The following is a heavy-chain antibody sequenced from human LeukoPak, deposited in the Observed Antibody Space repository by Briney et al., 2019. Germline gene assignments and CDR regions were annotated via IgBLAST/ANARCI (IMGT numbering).Heavy chain of an antibody. Sequence: GRSLRLSCAASGFTFDDYAMHWVRHAPGKGLEWVSGISWNSGSIGYADSVKGRFTISRDNAKNSLYLQMNSLRAEDTALYYCAKGRDKYQLLSKNWFDPWGQGTLVTVSS. J-gene: IGHJ5*02. V-gene: IGHV3-9*01. CDR2: ISWNSGSI. CDR3: AKGRDKYQLLSKNWFDP. D-gene: IGHD2-2*01. CDR1: GFTFDDYA.